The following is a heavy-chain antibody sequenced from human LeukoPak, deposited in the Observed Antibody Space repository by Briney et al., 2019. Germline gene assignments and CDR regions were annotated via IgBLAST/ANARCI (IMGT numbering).Heavy chain of an antibody. V-gene: IGHV3-23*01. J-gene: IGHJ4*02. CDR2: ISGSGGST. CDR3: AKDLGEADYGGNSPFDY. Sequence: GGSLDPSWEALESPFSSHAWTWSGQPQGKGWGGASVISGSGGSTYYADSVKGRFTISRDNSKNTLYLQMNSLRAEDTAVYYCAKDLGEADYGGNSPFDYWGQGTLVTVSS. D-gene: IGHD4-23*01. CDR1: ESPFSSHA.